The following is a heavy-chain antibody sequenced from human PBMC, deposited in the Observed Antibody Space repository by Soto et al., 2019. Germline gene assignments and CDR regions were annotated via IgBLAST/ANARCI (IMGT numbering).Heavy chain of an antibody. J-gene: IGHJ6*02. CDR3: ARDKIWLQRYYYYGMDV. V-gene: IGHV3-74*01. CDR1: GFTFSSYL. D-gene: IGHD5-12*01. Sequence: GGSLRRSCAASGFTFSSYLMHWVRQAPGKGLVWVSRINSDGSSTSYADSVKGRFTISRDNAKNTLYLQMNSLRAEDTAVYYCARDKIWLQRYYYYGMDVWGQGTTVTVSS. CDR2: INSDGSST.